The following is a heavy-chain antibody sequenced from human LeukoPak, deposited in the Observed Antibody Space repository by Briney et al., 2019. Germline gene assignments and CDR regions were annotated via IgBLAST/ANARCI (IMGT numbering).Heavy chain of an antibody. Sequence: PSETLSLTCTVSGGSISTRSYYWGWIRQPPGKGLEWIASIYYSGSTYYNPSLKSRVTISVDTSKNQFSLRLSSVTAADTAVYFCARENSGRSNWYFDLWGRGTLVTVSS. CDR3: ARENSGRSNWYFDL. V-gene: IGHV4-39*07. J-gene: IGHJ2*01. CDR1: GGSISTRSYY. D-gene: IGHD6-19*01. CDR2: IYYSGST.